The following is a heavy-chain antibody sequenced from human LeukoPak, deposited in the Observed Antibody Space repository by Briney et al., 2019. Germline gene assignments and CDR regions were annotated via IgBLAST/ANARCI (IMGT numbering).Heavy chain of an antibody. D-gene: IGHD5-24*01. CDR1: GGTFNSYA. Sequence: SVKVSCKASGGTFNSYAISWVRQAPGQGLDWMGRIIPILGIVNYAQKFQGRVTITADKSTSTAYMELSSLRSEDTAVYYCARDTSVGMATTGGFDYWGQGTPVTVSS. CDR3: ARDTSVGMATTGGFDY. CDR2: IIPILGIV. V-gene: IGHV1-69*04. J-gene: IGHJ4*02.